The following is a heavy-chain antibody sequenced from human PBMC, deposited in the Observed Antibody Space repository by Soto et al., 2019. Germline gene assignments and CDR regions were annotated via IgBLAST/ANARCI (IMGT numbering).Heavy chain of an antibody. CDR1: GGSVSTNGAA. CDR3: ARDKHDYFNRGIGFDT. CDR2: TYYRSKWYN. V-gene: IGHV6-1*01. J-gene: IGHJ5*02. Sequence: SQTLSLTCAISGGSVSTNGAAWNWIRQSPSRGLEWLGGTYYRSKWYNDYAVSVKSRITINPDTSKSQFSLQLNSVTPEDTAVYYCARDKHDYFNRGIGFDTWGQGILVTVSS. D-gene: IGHD4-17*01.